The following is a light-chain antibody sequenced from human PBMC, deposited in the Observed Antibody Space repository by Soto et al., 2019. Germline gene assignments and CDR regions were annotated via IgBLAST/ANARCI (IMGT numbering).Light chain of an antibody. CDR3: QQYNNWPRT. V-gene: IGKV3-15*01. CDR1: QSVNTN. Sequence: EVVMTQSPDTLSVSPGERATLSCRASQSVNTNLAWYQQKLGQAPRLLIYGASTRATGISARFSGSGSGTEFTLTISSIQSEDFAIYYCQQYNNWPRTFGQGTKVDIK. CDR2: GAS. J-gene: IGKJ1*01.